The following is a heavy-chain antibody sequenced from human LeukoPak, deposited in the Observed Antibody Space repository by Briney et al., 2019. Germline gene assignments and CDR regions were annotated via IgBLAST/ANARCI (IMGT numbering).Heavy chain of an antibody. D-gene: IGHD5-18*01. CDR1: GFTFSSYW. J-gene: IGHJ4*02. CDR2: IKQDGSEK. Sequence: GGSLRLSCAASGFTFSSYWMSWVRQAPGKGLEWVANIKQDGSEKYYVDSVKGRFTISRDNAKNSPYLQMNSLRAEDTAVHYCARKRGYSYGPFDYWGQGTLVTVSS. V-gene: IGHV3-7*01. CDR3: ARKRGYSYGPFDY.